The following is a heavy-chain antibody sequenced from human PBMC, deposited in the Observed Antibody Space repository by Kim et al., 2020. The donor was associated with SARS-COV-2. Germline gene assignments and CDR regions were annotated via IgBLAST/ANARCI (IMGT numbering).Heavy chain of an antibody. J-gene: IGHJ4*01. CDR1: GGSISSYY. V-gene: IGHV4-59*01. Sequence: SETLSLTCTVSGGSISSYYWSWIRQPPGKGLEWIGYIYYSGSTNYNPSLKSRVTISVDTSKNQFSLKLSSVTAADTAVYYCARSTYDYVWGSYRSFLFD. D-gene: IGHD3-16*02. CDR2: IYYSGST. CDR3: ARSTYDYVWGSYRSFLFD.